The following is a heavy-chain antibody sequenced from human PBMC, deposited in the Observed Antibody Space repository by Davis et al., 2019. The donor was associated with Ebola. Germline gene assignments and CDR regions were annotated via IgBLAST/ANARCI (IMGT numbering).Heavy chain of an antibody. Sequence: MPSETLSLTCAVYGGSFNNYYWSWIRQSTGKGLEWIGTFYYTGITFYNPSLKSRITVSVDPSKNQFSLKLNSATAADTAVYYCASLRQTYDSSGYSQPFDYWGQGSLVTVSS. J-gene: IGHJ4*02. CDR3: ASLRQTYDSSGYSQPFDY. CDR2: FYYTGIT. V-gene: IGHV4-59*04. D-gene: IGHD3-22*01. CDR1: GGSFNNYY.